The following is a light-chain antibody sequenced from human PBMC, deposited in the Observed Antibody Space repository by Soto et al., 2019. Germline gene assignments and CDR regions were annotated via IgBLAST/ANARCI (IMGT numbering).Light chain of an antibody. J-gene: IGLJ1*01. CDR1: SSNFGKSI. Sequence: QSVLTQPPSASGTPGQRVTISCSGSSSNFGKSIVSWYPLLPGRAPKVLIYGNSQRPLGVPVRFSGSKSDTSASLAISGLLSEDEADYYCAAWDAGPFVFGSGTKLTVL. CDR2: GNS. V-gene: IGLV1-44*01. CDR3: AAWDAGPFV.